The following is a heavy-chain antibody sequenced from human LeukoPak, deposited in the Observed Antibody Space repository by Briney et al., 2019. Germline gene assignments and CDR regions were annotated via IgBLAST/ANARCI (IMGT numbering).Heavy chain of an antibody. V-gene: IGHV4-4*09. D-gene: IGHD3-22*01. J-gene: IGHJ6*03. CDR1: GGSISSYY. CDR2: IYTSGST. CDR3: AGHFTYYYDSSGYYYYYMDV. Sequence: ASETLSLTCTVSGGSISSYYWSWTRQPPGKGLEWIGYIYTSGSTNYNPSLKSRVTISVDTSKNQFSLKLSSVTAADTAVYYCAGHFTYYYDSSGYYYYYMDVWGKGTTVTVSS.